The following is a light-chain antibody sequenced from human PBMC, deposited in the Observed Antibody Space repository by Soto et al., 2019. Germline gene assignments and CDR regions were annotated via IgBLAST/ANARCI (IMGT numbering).Light chain of an antibody. Sequence: EIVMTQSPATLSVSPGERATRSCRASQSVSRNVACYQQKPGQAPRLLIYSSSTRASGIPARFSGSASGTEFTLTISSLQSEDIAVYYCQQYDDWQTFGQGTKVDVK. CDR2: SSS. CDR3: QQYDDWQT. V-gene: IGKV3-15*01. CDR1: QSVSRN. J-gene: IGKJ1*01.